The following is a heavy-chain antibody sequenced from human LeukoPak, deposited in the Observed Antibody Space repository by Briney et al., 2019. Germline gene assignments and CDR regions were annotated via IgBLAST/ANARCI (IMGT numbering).Heavy chain of an antibody. Sequence: SETLSLTCTVFGGSISSHYWTWIRQPPGKTLEWIGYVFDTGRTKDNPSLKSRLTLSADTSKNQLSLRLSSVTAVDTAVYYCATIKRGSIYGYFDFWGRGILVTVSS. CDR1: GGSISSHY. J-gene: IGHJ4*01. CDR3: ATIKRGSIYGYFDF. D-gene: IGHD5-18*01. CDR2: VFDTGRT. V-gene: IGHV4-59*11.